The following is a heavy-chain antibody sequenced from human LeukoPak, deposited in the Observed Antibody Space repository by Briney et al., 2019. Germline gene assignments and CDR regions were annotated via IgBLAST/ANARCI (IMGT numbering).Heavy chain of an antibody. CDR2: IISSSSYI. CDR1: GFTFSSYS. CDR3: ARGAQKGVPAAIRPYYYMDV. D-gene: IGHD2-2*02. V-gene: IGHV3-21*01. J-gene: IGHJ6*03. Sequence: GGSLRLSCAASGFTFSSYSMNWVRQAPGKGLEWVSSIISSSSYIYYADSVKGRFTISRDNAKNSLYLQMNSLRAEDTAVYYCARGAQKGVPAAIRPYYYMDVWGKGTTVTVSS.